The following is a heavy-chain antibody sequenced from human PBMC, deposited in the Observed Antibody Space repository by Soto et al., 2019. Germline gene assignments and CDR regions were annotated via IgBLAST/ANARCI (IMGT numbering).Heavy chain of an antibody. CDR3: ARARIAVAGNPYYYYGMDV. CDR2: IYYSGST. CDR1: GGSISSGDYY. Sequence: SETLSLTCTVSGGSISSGDYYWSWIRQHPGKGLEWIGYIYYSGSTYYNPSLKSRLTISVDTSKNQFSLKVSSVTAADTAVYYCARARIAVAGNPYYYYGMDVWGRGTTVTVSS. J-gene: IGHJ6*02. D-gene: IGHD6-19*01. V-gene: IGHV4-31*03.